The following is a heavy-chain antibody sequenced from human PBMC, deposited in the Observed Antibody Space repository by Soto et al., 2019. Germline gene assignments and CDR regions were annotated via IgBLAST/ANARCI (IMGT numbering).Heavy chain of an antibody. V-gene: IGHV3-30*18. Sequence: QVQLVESGGGVVQPGRSLRLSCAASGFTFSSYGMHWVRQAPGKGLEWVAVISYDGSNKYYADSVKGRFTISRDNSKNRLYLQMNSLRAEDTAVYYCAKETTWFGELLSFDYWGQGTLVTVSS. CDR1: GFTFSSYG. CDR2: ISYDGSNK. D-gene: IGHD3-10*01. J-gene: IGHJ4*02. CDR3: AKETTWFGELLSFDY.